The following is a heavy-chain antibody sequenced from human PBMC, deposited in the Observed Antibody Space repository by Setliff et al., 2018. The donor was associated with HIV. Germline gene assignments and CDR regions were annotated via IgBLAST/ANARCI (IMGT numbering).Heavy chain of an antibody. J-gene: IGHJ4*02. Sequence: ASVKVSCKASGYTFTFYSIHWVRQAPGHGLEWMGIINPSGGSTSYSQKFQGRVTMTRDTSTSTVYMELNSLRSEDTAVYYCARVGDGYKSFDYRGQGTLVTVSS. D-gene: IGHD5-12*01. V-gene: IGHV1-46*01. CDR3: ARVGDGYKSFDY. CDR1: GYTFTFYS. CDR2: INPSGGST.